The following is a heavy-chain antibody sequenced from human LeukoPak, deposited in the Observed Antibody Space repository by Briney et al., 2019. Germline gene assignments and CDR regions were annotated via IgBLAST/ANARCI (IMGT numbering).Heavy chain of an antibody. CDR1: GGSISSSSYY. V-gene: IGHV4-39*01. CDR3: ARGHWLSPVNWFDL. J-gene: IGHJ5*02. CDR2: IYYSGST. Sequence: SETLSLPCTVSGGSISSSSYYWGWIRQPPGKGLEWIGSIYYSGSTYYNPSLKSRVTISVDTSKNQFSLKLTSVTAADTAIYYCARGHWLSPVNWFDLWGQGTLVTVSS. D-gene: IGHD5-12*01.